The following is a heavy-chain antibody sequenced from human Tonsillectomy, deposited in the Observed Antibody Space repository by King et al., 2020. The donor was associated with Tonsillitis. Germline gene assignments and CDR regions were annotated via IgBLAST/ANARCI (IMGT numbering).Heavy chain of an antibody. V-gene: IGHV3-48*04. J-gene: IGHJ4*02. D-gene: IGHD4-23*01. CDR3: ARDRLAHGANSGFDY. CDR2: ISSRSSTI. Sequence: VQLVESGGGLVHPGGSLRLSCAASGFTFSTNSMNWVRQAPGKGLEWVSDISSRSSTIYYADSVKGRFTISRDNAKNSLYLQMNSLRAEDTAVYFCARDRLAHGANSGFDYWGQGTLVTVSS. CDR1: GFTFSTNS.